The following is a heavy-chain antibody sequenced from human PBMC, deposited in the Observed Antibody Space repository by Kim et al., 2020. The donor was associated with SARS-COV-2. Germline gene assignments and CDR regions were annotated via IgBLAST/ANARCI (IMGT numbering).Heavy chain of an antibody. CDR2: IYPGDSDT. CDR1: TDIFSRYW. J-gene: IGHJ3*02. CDR3: ARPVDDAYDI. V-gene: IGHV5-51*01. Sequence: GESLKISCKGSTDIFSRYWIAWVRQMPGKGLEYMGIIYPGDSDTRYRPSFQGRVTMSADKSINTAYLQWSSLKASDTAIYYCARPVDDAYDIWGQGTMVTVTS.